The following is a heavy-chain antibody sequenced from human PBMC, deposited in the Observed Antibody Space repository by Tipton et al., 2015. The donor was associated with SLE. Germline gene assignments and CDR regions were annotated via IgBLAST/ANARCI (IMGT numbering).Heavy chain of an antibody. V-gene: IGHV3-53*05. D-gene: IGHD2-21*01. J-gene: IGHJ4*02. CDR3: ARVVDGALFDY. Sequence: SLRLSCAASGFTVSSNYMSWVRQAPGKGLEWVSVIYSGGSTYYADSVKGRFTISRDNSKNTLYLQMNSLRAEDTAVYYCARVVDGALFDYWGQGTLVTVSS. CDR2: IYSGGST. CDR1: GFTVSSNY.